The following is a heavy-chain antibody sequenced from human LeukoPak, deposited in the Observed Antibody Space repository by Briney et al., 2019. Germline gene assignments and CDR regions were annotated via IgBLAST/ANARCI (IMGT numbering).Heavy chain of an antibody. J-gene: IGHJ6*04. CDR1: GGTFSSYA. CDR2: IIPIFGTA. CDR3: ARVDWNYESKMDV. V-gene: IGHV1-69*05. Sequence: ASVKVSCKASGGTFSSYAISWVRQAPGQGLEWMGGIIPIFGTANYAQKFQGRATITTDESTSTAYMELSSLRSEDTAVYYCARVDWNYESKMDVWGKGTTVTVSS. D-gene: IGHD1-7*01.